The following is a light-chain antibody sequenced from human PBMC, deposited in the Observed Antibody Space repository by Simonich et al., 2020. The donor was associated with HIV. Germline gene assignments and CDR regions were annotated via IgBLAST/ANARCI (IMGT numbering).Light chain of an antibody. J-gene: IGKJ4*01. V-gene: IGKV2D-29*02. Sequence: DIVMPQSLLSLPVTPGEPASISCRSSQSHLHSNGYKYLDWYLQKPGQSPQVLIYAVSNRFSGVPDRFSGSGSGTHFTLKIGRVEAEDVGVYYCMQSIQLPLTFGGGTKVEIK. CDR1: QSHLHSNGYKY. CDR3: MQSIQLPLT. CDR2: AVS.